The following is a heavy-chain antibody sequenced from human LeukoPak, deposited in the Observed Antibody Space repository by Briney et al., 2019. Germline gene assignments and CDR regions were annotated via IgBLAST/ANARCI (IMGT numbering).Heavy chain of an antibody. CDR1: GYTFTSYY. D-gene: IGHD2-15*01. Sequence: ASVKVSCKASGYTFTSYYMHWVRQAPGQGLEWMGIINPSGGSTSYAQKFQGRVTMTRDTSTSTVYMELSSLRSEDTAVYYCARDLSKCSGGSCYSPIAYYYGMDVWGQGATVTVSS. J-gene: IGHJ6*02. CDR3: ARDLSKCSGGSCYSPIAYYYGMDV. V-gene: IGHV1-46*01. CDR2: INPSGGST.